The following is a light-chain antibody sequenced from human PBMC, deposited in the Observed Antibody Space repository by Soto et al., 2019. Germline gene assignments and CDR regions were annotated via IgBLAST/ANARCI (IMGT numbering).Light chain of an antibody. V-gene: IGLV8-61*01. CDR2: STN. Sequence: QTVVTQEPSFSVSPGGTVTLTCGLSSGSVSTSYYPSWYQQTPGQAPRTLIYSTNTRSSGVPDRFSGSILGNKAALTITGAQAYDQSDYYCVLYMGSGISVFGGGTQVTVL. CDR3: VLYMGSGISV. J-gene: IGLJ7*01. CDR1: SGSVSTSYY.